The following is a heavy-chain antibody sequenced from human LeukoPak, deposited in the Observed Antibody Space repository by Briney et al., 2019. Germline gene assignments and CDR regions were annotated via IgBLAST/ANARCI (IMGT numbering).Heavy chain of an antibody. CDR3: ASFDFWSGSNNFDI. V-gene: IGHV4-39*07. D-gene: IGHD3-3*01. CDR2: IYYSGST. CDR1: GGSISSSSYY. Sequence: SETLSLTCTVSGGSISSSSYYWGWIRQPPGKGPEWIGSIYYSGSTYYNPSLKSRVTISVDTSKNQFSLKLSSVTAADTAVYYCASFDFWSGSNNFDIWGQGTMVTVSS. J-gene: IGHJ3*02.